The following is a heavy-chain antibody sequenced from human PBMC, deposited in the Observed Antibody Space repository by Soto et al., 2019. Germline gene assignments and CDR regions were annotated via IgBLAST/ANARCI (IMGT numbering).Heavy chain of an antibody. D-gene: IGHD6-13*01. J-gene: IGHJ6*02. V-gene: IGHV1-18*01. Sequence: QVQLVQSGAEVKKPGASVKVSCKASGYTFTSYGISWVRQAPGQGLEWMGWISAYNGNTNYAQKLQGRVTMTTDTPTSTAYMELRSLRSDDTAVYYCARVGAAGTVYYYYGMDVWGQGTTVTVSS. CDR1: GYTFTSYG. CDR2: ISAYNGNT. CDR3: ARVGAAGTVYYYYGMDV.